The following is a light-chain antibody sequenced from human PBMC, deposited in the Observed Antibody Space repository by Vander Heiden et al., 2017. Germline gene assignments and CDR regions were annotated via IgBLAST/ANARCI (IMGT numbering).Light chain of an antibody. CDR2: DAS. CDR3: QQYDNLPGLT. Sequence: DIQMTQSPSSLSVSVGDRVTITCQASQDISNYLNWYQQKPGKAPKLLIYDASNLETGVPSRFSGSGSGTDFTFTISSLQPEDIATYYCQQYDNLPGLTFGGGTKVEIK. CDR1: QDISNY. V-gene: IGKV1-33*01. J-gene: IGKJ4*01.